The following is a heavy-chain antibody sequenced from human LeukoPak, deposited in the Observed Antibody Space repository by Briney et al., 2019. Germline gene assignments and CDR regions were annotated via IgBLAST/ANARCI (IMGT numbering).Heavy chain of an antibody. Sequence: SETLSLTCAVSGGSISSSNWWSWVRQPPGKGLEWIGEIYHSGSTNYNPSLKSRVTISVDKSKNQFSLKLSSVTAADTAVYYCAKDRTAMIVVASPPDYWGQGTLVTVSS. CDR2: IYHSGST. CDR3: AKDRTAMIVVASPPDY. V-gene: IGHV4-4*02. J-gene: IGHJ4*02. D-gene: IGHD3-22*01. CDR1: GGSISSSNW.